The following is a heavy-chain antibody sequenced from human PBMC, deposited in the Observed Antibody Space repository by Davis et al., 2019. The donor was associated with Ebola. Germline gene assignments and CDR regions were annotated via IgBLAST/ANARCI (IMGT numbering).Heavy chain of an antibody. Sequence: PGGSLRLSCDVSGYSINSGDYWGWIRQPPGKGLEWIGSLYNSVSTYYKPSLKSRVTISVDTSKNQFSLTLTSVTAADTVVYFCARNRTTIPPSGFFDLWGRGALVTVSS. CDR1: GYSINSGDY. V-gene: IGHV4-38-2*01. D-gene: IGHD3-10*01. CDR3: ARNRTTIPPSGFFDL. J-gene: IGHJ2*01. CDR2: LYNSVST.